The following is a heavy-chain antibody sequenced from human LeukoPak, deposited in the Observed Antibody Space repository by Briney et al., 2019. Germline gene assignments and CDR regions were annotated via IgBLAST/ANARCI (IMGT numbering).Heavy chain of an antibody. V-gene: IGHV1-2*02. Sequence: APVKVSCKASGYTFTGYYMHWVRQAPGQGLEWMGWINPNSGGTNYAQKFQGRVTMTRDTSISTAYMELSRLRSDDTAAYYCATGGDYYYYYYMDVWGKGTTVTVSS. CDR2: INPNSGGT. CDR1: GYTFTGYY. CDR3: ATGGDYYYYYYMDV. D-gene: IGHD3-16*01. J-gene: IGHJ6*03.